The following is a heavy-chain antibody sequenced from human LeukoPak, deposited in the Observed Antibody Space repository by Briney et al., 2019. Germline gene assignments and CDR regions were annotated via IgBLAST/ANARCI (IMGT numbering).Heavy chain of an antibody. D-gene: IGHD1-26*01. J-gene: IGHJ6*03. V-gene: IGHV3-64*01. Sequence: GGSLRLSCAASGFTFSSYAMHWVRQAPGKGLEYVSAISSNGGSTYYANSVKGRFTISRDNSKNTLYLQMGSLRAEDMAVYYCARAKFSAYTGNPGARKSSYDMDVWGKGTTVTVSS. CDR3: ARAKFSAYTGNPGARKSSYDMDV. CDR2: ISSNGGST. CDR1: GFTFSSYA.